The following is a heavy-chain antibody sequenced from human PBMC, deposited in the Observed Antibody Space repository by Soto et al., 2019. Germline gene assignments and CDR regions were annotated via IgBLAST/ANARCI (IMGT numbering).Heavy chain of an antibody. D-gene: IGHD1-1*01. CDR2: IYYSGST. V-gene: IGHV4-31*03. CDR1: GGSIISGGYY. J-gene: IGHJ6*03. Sequence: SETLSLTCTVSGGSIISGGYYWIWIRQHPGKGLEWIGYIYYSGSTYYNPSLKSRVTISVDTSKNQFSLKLSSVTAADTAVYYCAREGISGYNWNDPSPYYYYYYMDVWGKGTTVTVS. CDR3: AREGISGYNWNDPSPYYYYYYMDV.